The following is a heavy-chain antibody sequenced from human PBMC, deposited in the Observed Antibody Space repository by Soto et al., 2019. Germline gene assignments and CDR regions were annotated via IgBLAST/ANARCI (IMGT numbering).Heavy chain of an antibody. Sequence: SETLSLTCTVSGGSISSYYWSWIRQPPGKGLEWIGYIYYSGSTNYNPSLKSRVTISVDTSKNQFSLKLSSVTAADTAVYYCARHVATLIVAAPYYSAYWRHATLVTASS. CDR2: IYYSGST. J-gene: IGHJ4*01. D-gene: IGHD6-25*01. V-gene: IGHV4-59*08. CDR3: ARHVATLIVAAPYYSAY. CDR1: GGSISSYY.